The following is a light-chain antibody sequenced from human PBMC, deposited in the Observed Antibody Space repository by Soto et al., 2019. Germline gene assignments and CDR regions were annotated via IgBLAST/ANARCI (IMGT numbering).Light chain of an antibody. Sequence: EVVLTQSPGTLSLSRGERATLSCRASERIYSAYLGWYQQKPGQAPRLIIYDASNRATGIPDRFSGSGSGTDFILTISRLEPEDFALYYCGQFVSSPPRTFGQGTKVDIK. J-gene: IGKJ1*01. CDR1: ERIYSAY. V-gene: IGKV3-20*01. CDR3: GQFVSSPPRT. CDR2: DAS.